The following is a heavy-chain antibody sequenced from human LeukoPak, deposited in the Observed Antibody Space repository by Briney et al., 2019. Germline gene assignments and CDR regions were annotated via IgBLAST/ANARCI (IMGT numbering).Heavy chain of an antibody. CDR1: GFTVNSNY. Sequence: GGSLRLTCAASGFTVNSNYMNWLRQAPGKGLEWVSVIYSGGDTYYADSVKDRFTISRDSSQSALYLQMNSLGADDTAVYYCARGGRNSGSHYFESYFDLWGQGTLVTVSS. CDR3: ARGGRNSGSHYFESYFDL. V-gene: IGHV3-66*01. J-gene: IGHJ4*02. D-gene: IGHD3-10*01. CDR2: IYSGGDT.